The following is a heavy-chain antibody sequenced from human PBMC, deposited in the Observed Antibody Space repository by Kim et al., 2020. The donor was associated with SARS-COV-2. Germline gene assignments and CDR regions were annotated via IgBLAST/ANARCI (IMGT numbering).Heavy chain of an antibody. J-gene: IGHJ6*02. V-gene: IGHV3-9*01. CDR3: AKDASKYQLLTLYYGMDV. D-gene: IGHD2-2*01. Sequence: KGRFTISRDNAKNSLYLQMNSLRAEDTALYYCAKDASKYQLLTLYYGMDVWGQGTTVTVSS.